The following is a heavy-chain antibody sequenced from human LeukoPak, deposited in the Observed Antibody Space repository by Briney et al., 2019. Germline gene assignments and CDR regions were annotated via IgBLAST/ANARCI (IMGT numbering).Heavy chain of an antibody. CDR3: AKDRSAARVGATPTYYFDY. J-gene: IGHJ4*02. CDR2: ISGSGST. Sequence: GGSLRLSCAASGFAFSSYAMNWVRQAPGKGLEWVSGISGSGSTYYADSVKGRFTISRDNSKNTLYLQMNSLRAEDTAVYYCAKDRSAARVGATPTYYFDYWGQGTLVTVSS. CDR1: GFAFSSYA. V-gene: IGHV3-23*01. D-gene: IGHD1-26*01.